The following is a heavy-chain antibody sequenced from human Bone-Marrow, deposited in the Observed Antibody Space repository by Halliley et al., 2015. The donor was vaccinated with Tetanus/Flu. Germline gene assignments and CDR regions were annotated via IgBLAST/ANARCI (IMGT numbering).Heavy chain of an antibody. CDR2: IKEDGSVK. J-gene: IGHJ3*02. CDR3: ARDWEGAFDI. Sequence: LEWVANIKEDGSVKQYVDSVRGRFTISRDNAKDSLFLQMNSLRAEDTAVYYCARDWEGAFDIWGQGTMVTVSS. D-gene: IGHD1-26*01. V-gene: IGHV3-7*03.